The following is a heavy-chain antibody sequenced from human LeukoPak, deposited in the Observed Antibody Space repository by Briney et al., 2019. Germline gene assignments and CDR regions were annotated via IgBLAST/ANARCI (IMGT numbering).Heavy chain of an antibody. Sequence: SETLSLTCTVSGGSVSSGGYYWSWIRQPPGKGLEWIGYIYYSGSTNYNPSLKSRVTISVDTSKNQFSLKLSSVTAADTAVYYCARGRDGYPVAYWGQGTLVTVSS. CDR1: GGSVSSGGYY. D-gene: IGHD5-24*01. J-gene: IGHJ4*02. CDR3: ARGRDGYPVAY. V-gene: IGHV4-61*08. CDR2: IYYSGST.